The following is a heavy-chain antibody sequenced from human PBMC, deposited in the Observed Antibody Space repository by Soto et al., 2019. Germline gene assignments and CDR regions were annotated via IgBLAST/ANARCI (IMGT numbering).Heavy chain of an antibody. D-gene: IGHD4-17*01. Sequence: GASVKVSSKASGYTFTSYAMHWVRQAPGQRLEWMGWINAGNGNTKYSQKFQGRVTITRDTSASTAYMELSSLRSGDTAVYYCARDVTVTTTLFDYWGQGTLVNVSS. CDR3: ARDVTVTTTLFDY. V-gene: IGHV1-3*01. CDR1: GYTFTSYA. CDR2: INAGNGNT. J-gene: IGHJ4*02.